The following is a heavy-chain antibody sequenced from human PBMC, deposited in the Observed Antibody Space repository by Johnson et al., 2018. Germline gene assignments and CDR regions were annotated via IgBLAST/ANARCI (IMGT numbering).Heavy chain of an antibody. V-gene: IGHV3-15*01. Sequence: VQLVQSGGGLVQXGGSLRLSCASSGFTFSNAWMSWVRQAPGKGLEWVGRIKSKTDGGTTDYAAPVKGRFTISRDDSKNTLYLQMNSLKTEDTAVYYCTTPYYDLDGMDVWGQGTTVTVSS. CDR2: IKSKTDGGTT. CDR1: GFTFSNAW. CDR3: TTPYYDLDGMDV. D-gene: IGHD3-3*01. J-gene: IGHJ6*02.